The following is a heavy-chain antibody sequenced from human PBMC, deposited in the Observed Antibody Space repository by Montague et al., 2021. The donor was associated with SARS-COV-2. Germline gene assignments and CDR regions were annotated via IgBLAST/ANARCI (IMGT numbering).Heavy chain of an antibody. D-gene: IGHD3-3*01. J-gene: IGHJ6*02. V-gene: IGHV4-4*07. Sequence: TLSLTCTVSGGSISSYSWSWIRQSAGKGLEWIGRIHTSGSTDYNPSXXXRVTMSVDTSKNQFSLKLSSVTAADTAVYYCASGKYYDFWSGYYSHDYVSGKDVWGQGTTVTVSS. CDR3: ASGKYYDFWSGYYSHDYVSGKDV. CDR1: GGSISSYS. CDR2: IHTSGST.